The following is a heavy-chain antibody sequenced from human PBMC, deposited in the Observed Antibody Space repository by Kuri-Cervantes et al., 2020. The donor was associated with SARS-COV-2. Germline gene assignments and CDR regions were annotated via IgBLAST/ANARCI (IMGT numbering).Heavy chain of an antibody. CDR3: ARVGGYSGYVSPYSYYFDY. Sequence: SETLSLTCTVSGGSISDYYWSWIRQPPGKGLEWIGYIYYSGSTNYNPSLKSRVTISVDTSKNQFSLKLSSVTAADTAVYYCARVGGYSGYVSPYSYYFDYWGQGTLVTVSS. J-gene: IGHJ4*02. CDR2: IYYSGST. V-gene: IGHV4-59*01. CDR1: GGSISDYY. D-gene: IGHD5-12*01.